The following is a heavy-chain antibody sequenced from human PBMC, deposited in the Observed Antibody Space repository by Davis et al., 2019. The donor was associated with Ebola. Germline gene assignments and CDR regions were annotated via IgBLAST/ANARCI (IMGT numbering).Heavy chain of an antibody. Sequence: SVKVSCKASGGTFSSYAISWVRQAPGQGLEWMGEIIPIFGTANYAQKFQGRVTITADESTSTAYMELRSLRSDDTAVYYCATFGFLEWSNWFDPWGQGTLVTVSS. D-gene: IGHD3-3*01. V-gene: IGHV1-69*13. CDR1: GGTFSSYA. J-gene: IGHJ5*02. CDR2: IIPIFGTA. CDR3: ATFGFLEWSNWFDP.